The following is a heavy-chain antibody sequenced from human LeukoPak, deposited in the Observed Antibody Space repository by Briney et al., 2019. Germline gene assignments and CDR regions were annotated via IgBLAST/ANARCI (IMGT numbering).Heavy chain of an antibody. Sequence: SETLSLTCAVYGGSFSGYYWSWIRQPPGKGLEWIVEFNHSGSTNYNPSLKSRVTISVDTSKNQFSLKLSSVTAADTAVYYCARGRRYDFWSGYYHYYYYMDVWGKGTTVTVSS. D-gene: IGHD3-3*01. CDR2: FNHSGST. CDR3: ARGRRYDFWSGYYHYYYYMDV. CDR1: GGSFSGYY. V-gene: IGHV4-34*01. J-gene: IGHJ6*03.